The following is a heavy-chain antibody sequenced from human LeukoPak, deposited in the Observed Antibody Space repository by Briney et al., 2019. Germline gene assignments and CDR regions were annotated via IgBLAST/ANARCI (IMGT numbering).Heavy chain of an antibody. CDR3: ASFSFLAWLVPPFDY. Sequence: HPGGSLRLSCAASGFTFSSYWMSWVRQAPGKGLEWVANIKQDGGEKYYVDSVKGRFTISRDNAKNSLYLQMNSLRAEDTAVYYCASFSFLAWLVPPFDYWGQGTLVTVSS. V-gene: IGHV3-7*01. D-gene: IGHD3-3*01. J-gene: IGHJ4*02. CDR1: GFTFSSYW. CDR2: IKQDGGEK.